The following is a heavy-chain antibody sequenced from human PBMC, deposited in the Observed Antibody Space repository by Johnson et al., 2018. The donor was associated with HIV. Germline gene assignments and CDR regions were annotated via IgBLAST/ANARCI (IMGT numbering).Heavy chain of an antibody. V-gene: IGHV3-20*04. D-gene: IGHD3-3*01. J-gene: IGHJ3*02. CDR3: ARGRGITIFGVVIADAFDI. CDR2: INWNGGST. Sequence: VQLVESGGGEVQPGGSLRLSCAASGFTFDDYGMSWVRHAPGKGLEWVSGINWNGGSTGYAASVKGRVTISSDNAKNSLYLQMNSLRAEDTALYYCARGRGITIFGVVIADAFDIWGQGTMVTVSS. CDR1: GFTFDDYG.